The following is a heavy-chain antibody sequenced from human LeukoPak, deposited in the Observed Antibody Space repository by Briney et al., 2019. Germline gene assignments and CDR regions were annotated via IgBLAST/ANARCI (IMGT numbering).Heavy chain of an antibody. CDR3: ARVLGDWSSYYFDY. J-gene: IGHJ4*02. CDR1: GGSISSSSYY. Sequence: PSETLSLTCTVSGGSISSSSYYWGWIRQPPGKGLEWIGSIYYSGSTYYNPSLKSRVTISVDTSKNQFSLKLSSVTAADTAVYYCARVLGDWSSYYFDYWGQGTLVTVSS. CDR2: IYYSGST. D-gene: IGHD3-16*01. V-gene: IGHV4-39*07.